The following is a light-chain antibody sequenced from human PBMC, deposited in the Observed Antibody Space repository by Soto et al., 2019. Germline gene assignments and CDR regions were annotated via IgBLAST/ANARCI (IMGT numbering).Light chain of an antibody. V-gene: IGKV1-39*01. Sequence: DIQMTQSPSSLCASVGDRVTITCRASQSISSYLNWYQQKPGKAPKLLIYAASSLQSGVPSRFSGSGSGTDFTLTISSLQPEDFAIYYCQESYSTLFTFGQGTRLEI. CDR2: AAS. CDR1: QSISSY. J-gene: IGKJ5*01. CDR3: QESYSTLFT.